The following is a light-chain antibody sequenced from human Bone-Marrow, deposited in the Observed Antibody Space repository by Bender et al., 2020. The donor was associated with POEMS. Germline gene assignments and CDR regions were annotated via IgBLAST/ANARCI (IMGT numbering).Light chain of an antibody. V-gene: IGLV3-21*02. CDR2: KDT. CDR1: NIGSTT. Sequence: SYVLTQSPSVSVAPGQTARITCVGNNIGSTTVHWYQQKPGQAPVLVIYKDTERASGIPERFSASKSGNTASLTISGLQTEDEADYYCCSYGGSYTLVFGGGTKLTVL. J-gene: IGLJ2*01. CDR3: CSYGGSYTLV.